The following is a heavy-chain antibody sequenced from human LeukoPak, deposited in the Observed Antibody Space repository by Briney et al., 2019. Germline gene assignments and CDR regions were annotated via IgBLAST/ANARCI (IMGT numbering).Heavy chain of an antibody. J-gene: IGHJ4*02. D-gene: IGHD7-27*01. Sequence: SETLSLTCIVSGGSISSYHWSWIRQPPGKGLEWIGYIYNSGSTNYNPSLKSRVAISVDTSKNQFSLKLSSVTAADTAVYYCAHQTGDYYVDYWGQGTLVTVSS. CDR1: GGSISSYH. V-gene: IGHV4-59*01. CDR3: AHQTGDYYVDY. CDR2: IYNSGST.